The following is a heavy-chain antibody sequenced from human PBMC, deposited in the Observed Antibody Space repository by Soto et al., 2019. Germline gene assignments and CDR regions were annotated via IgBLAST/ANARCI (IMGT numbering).Heavy chain of an antibody. J-gene: IGHJ5*02. D-gene: IGHD2-2*01. CDR2: ISYDGSNK. CDR1: GFTFSSYG. CDR3: AKDNCISTSCYRLYNWFDP. Sequence: QVQLVESGGGVVQPGRSLRLSCAASGFTFSSYGMHWVGQAPGKGLEWVAVISYDGSNKYYADSVRGRFTISRDNSKNTLYLQMNSLRAEDTAVYYCAKDNCISTSCYRLYNWFDPWGQGTLVTVSS. V-gene: IGHV3-30*18.